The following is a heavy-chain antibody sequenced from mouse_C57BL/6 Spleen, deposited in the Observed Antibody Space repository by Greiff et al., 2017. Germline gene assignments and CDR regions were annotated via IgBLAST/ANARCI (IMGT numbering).Heavy chain of an antibody. Sequence: QVQLQQSGAELVRPGTSVKVSCKASGYAFTNYLIEWVKQRPGQGLEWIGVINPGSGGTNYNEKFKGKATLTADKSSSTAYMQLSSLTSEDSAVYFCARKAGTKDFDYWGQGTTLTVSS. CDR3: ARKAGTKDFDY. V-gene: IGHV1-54*01. CDR2: INPGSGGT. D-gene: IGHD4-1*01. CDR1: GYAFTNYL. J-gene: IGHJ2*01.